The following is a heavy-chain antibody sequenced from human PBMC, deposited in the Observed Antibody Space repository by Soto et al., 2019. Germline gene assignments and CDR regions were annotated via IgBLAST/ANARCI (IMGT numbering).Heavy chain of an antibody. Sequence: GESLKISCKGSGYNFANFWIGWVRQMPGKGLEWMGMIFPGDSDTKNSPSLEGQITMSVDKSDSSAYLQWRSLKALDTAIYYCAAGYSTGLDAFDIWGQGTMVTVSS. J-gene: IGHJ3*02. V-gene: IGHV5-51*01. D-gene: IGHD2-8*02. CDR2: IFPGDSDT. CDR1: GYNFANFW. CDR3: AAGYSTGLDAFDI.